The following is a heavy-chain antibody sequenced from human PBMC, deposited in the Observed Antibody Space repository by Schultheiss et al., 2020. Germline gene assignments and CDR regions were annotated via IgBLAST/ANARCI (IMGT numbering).Heavy chain of an antibody. CDR3: AADNVLLWFRESGHAFDI. CDR2: IYYSGST. J-gene: IGHJ3*02. CDR1: GGSFSGYY. D-gene: IGHD3-10*01. V-gene: IGHV4-34*01. Sequence: SETLSLTCAVYGGSFSGYYWSWIRQPPGKGLEWIGYIYYSGSTYYNPSLKSRVTISVDTSKNQFSLKLSSVTAADTAVYYCAADNVLLWFRESGHAFDIWGQGTMVTVSS.